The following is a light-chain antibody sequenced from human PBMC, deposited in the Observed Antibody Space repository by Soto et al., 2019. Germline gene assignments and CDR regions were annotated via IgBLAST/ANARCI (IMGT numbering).Light chain of an antibody. CDR1: QSVSDF. CDR2: KAS. Sequence: DIRMTQSPSTLSASVGDRVTITCRASQSVSDFVAWYQQKPGKAPKLLMYKASSLESGVPSRFSGRGSGTEFTLTISSLQPDDLATYYCQRYRSYSGHTFGQGTKLEIK. V-gene: IGKV1-5*03. CDR3: QRYRSYSGHT. J-gene: IGKJ2*01.